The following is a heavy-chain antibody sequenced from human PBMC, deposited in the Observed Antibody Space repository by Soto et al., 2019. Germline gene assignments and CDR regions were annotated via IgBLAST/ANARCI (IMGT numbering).Heavy chain of an antibody. D-gene: IGHD3-10*01. CDR3: AREGFGFNY. CDR1: GFTFSSYG. Sequence: QVQLVESGGGVVQPGRSLRLSCAASGFTFSSYGMHWVRQAPGKGLEWVAVIWSDGSNKYYADSVKGRFPISRDNSKNTLDLQMNSRRAEDTAVYSCAREGFGFNYWGQGTLVTVSS. J-gene: IGHJ4*02. V-gene: IGHV3-33*01. CDR2: IWSDGSNK.